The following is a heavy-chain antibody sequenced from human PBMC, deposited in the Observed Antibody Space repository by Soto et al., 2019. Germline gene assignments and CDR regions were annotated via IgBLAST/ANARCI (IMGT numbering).Heavy chain of an antibody. CDR1: GCTFTRYS. V-gene: IGHV1-3*04. CDR2: IXIGNGXT. Sequence: XSVKVSCKASGCTFTRYSMHWVRQAPGQWLEWMGWIXIGNGXTKYSQNFQEXXTITRDTXXNTAYMELNSPRSEDTAVYYCARECSAGWVFNYWGQGTPVTVSS. CDR3: ARECSAGWVFNY. D-gene: IGHD6-19*01. J-gene: IGHJ4*02.